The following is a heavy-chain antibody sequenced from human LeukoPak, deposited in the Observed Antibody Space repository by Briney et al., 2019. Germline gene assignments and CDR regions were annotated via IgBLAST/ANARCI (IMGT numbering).Heavy chain of an antibody. D-gene: IGHD6-19*01. CDR3: AKDPAIAVAARGNWFDP. V-gene: IGHV3-23*01. Sequence: GGSLRLSCAASGVTLSSYAMSWARQALGKGLEWVSGISSSGSTYYADSVQGRFTISRDNSKNTLYLQMNSLRAEDTAVYYCAKDPAIAVAARGNWFDPWGQGTLVTVSS. CDR2: ISSSGST. J-gene: IGHJ5*02. CDR1: GVTLSSYA.